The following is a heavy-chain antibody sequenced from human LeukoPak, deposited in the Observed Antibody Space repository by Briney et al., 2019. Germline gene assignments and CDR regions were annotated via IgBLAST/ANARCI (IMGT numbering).Heavy chain of an antibody. CDR2: ISGSGGST. CDR3: AKVGHERVGGVIRNFDY. CDR1: GFTFSSYA. Sequence: GGSLRLSCAASGFTFSSYAMSWVRQAPGKGLEWVSAISGSGGSTYYADSVKGRFTISRDNSKNTLYLQMNSLRAEDTAVYYCAKVGHERVGGVIRNFDYWGQGPLVTVSS. D-gene: IGHD3-10*01. V-gene: IGHV3-23*01. J-gene: IGHJ4*02.